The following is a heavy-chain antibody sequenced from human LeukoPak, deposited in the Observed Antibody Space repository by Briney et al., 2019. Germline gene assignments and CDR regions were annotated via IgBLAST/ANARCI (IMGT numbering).Heavy chain of an antibody. V-gene: IGHV4-38-2*02. D-gene: IGHD6-25*01. Sequence: SETLSLTCTVSNYPISSGYHWGWIRQPPGKGLEWIGNIYHSGNTYYNPSLESRVTISVDTSKNQFSLKLSSVTAADTAVYYCARDGGSGGDDYWGQGTLVTVSS. J-gene: IGHJ4*02. CDR1: NYPISSGYH. CDR3: ARDGGSGGDDY. CDR2: IYHSGNT.